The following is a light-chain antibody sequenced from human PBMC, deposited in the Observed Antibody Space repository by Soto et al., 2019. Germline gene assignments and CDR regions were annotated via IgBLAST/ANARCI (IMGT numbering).Light chain of an antibody. V-gene: IGKV3-15*01. Sequence: ETVMTQSPATLSVSPGERATLSCRASQSVSNNLAWYQQKPSQAPRLLIYGASTRATGIPARFSGSGSWTEFTLTISSLQSEDFAVYYCQQYNDWPPVTFGQGTRLEIK. CDR3: QQYNDWPPVT. J-gene: IGKJ5*01. CDR2: GAS. CDR1: QSVSNN.